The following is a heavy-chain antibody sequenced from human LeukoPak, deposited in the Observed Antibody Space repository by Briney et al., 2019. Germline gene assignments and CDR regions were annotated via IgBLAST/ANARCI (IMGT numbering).Heavy chain of an antibody. J-gene: IGHJ6*03. V-gene: IGHV3-21*01. Sequence: GGSLRLSCAASGFTFSGYNMNWVRQAPGKGLEWVSCISSGSSYIYYADSVRGRFTISRDNTKNSLFLQMNSLRAEDTAVYYCARAAGTYYYYYMDVWGKGTTVTVSS. CDR1: GFTFSGYN. CDR3: ARAAGTYYYYYMDV. D-gene: IGHD6-13*01. CDR2: ISSGSSYI.